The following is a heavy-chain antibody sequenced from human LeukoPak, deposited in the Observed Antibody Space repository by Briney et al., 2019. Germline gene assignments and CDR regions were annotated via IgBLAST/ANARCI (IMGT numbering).Heavy chain of an antibody. CDR3: VRHDGRGGATMGAFDS. D-gene: IGHD5-12*01. V-gene: IGHV4-39*01. CDR2: IYSGRTF. J-gene: IGHJ5*01. CDR1: AASISSSNHH. Sequence: PSETLSLTCTISAASISSSNHHWGWIRQSPGKGLEWIGSIYSGRTFYYNPSLNSRVTISVVTSDQFTLQLNSVTAVDTAVYYCVRHDGRGGATMGAFDSWGQGSLVTVSS.